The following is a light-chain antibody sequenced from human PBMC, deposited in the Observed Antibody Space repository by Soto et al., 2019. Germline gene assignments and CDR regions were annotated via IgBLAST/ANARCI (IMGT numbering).Light chain of an antibody. CDR3: QSYDNSLSAFV. V-gene: IGLV1-40*01. CDR1: SSNIGAGYT. Sequence: QSVLTQPPSVSGAPGHRVTISCTGSSSNIGAGYTVHWYQQLPGTAPKLLIYGDHNRPSGVPDRFSGSKSGTSASLAITGLQADDGADYYCQSYDNSLSAFVFGTGTKVTVL. CDR2: GDH. J-gene: IGLJ1*01.